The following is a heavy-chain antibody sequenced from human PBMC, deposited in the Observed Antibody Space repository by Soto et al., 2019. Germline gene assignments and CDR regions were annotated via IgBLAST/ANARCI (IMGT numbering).Heavy chain of an antibody. Sequence: QVQLVQSGAEVKKPGASVKVSCKGSGYTLTELSMHWVRQAPGKGLEWMGGFDPEDGEKVYAQKFQGRVTMTEDTSTDTAYMDLSSLRSDDTAVYYCAAMTTEVTPTFDFWGQGTLVTVSS. CDR3: AAMTTEVTPTFDF. CDR1: GYTLTELS. J-gene: IGHJ4*02. D-gene: IGHD2-21*02. V-gene: IGHV1-24*01. CDR2: FDPEDGEK.